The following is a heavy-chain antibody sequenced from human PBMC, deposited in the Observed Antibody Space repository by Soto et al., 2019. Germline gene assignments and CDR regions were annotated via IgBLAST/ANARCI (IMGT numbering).Heavy chain of an antibody. CDR3: ARSSYDSSGYYGTYYYGMDV. CDR1: GYSFTSYW. V-gene: IGHV5-10-1*01. Sequence: VESLKISCKGSGYSFTSYWISWVRQMPGKGLEWMGRIDPSDSYTNYSPSFQGHVTISADKSISTAYLQWSSLKASDTAMYYCARSSYDSSGYYGTYYYGMDVWGQGTTVTVSS. CDR2: IDPSDSYT. D-gene: IGHD3-22*01. J-gene: IGHJ6*02.